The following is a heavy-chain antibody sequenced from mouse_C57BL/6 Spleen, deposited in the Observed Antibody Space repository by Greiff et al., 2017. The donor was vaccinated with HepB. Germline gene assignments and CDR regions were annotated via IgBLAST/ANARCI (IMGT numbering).Heavy chain of an antibody. CDR2: IYPSDSET. Sequence: QVQLKQPGAELVRPGSSVKLSCKASGYTFTSYWMDWVKQRPGQGLEWIGNIYPSDSETHYNQKFKDKATLTVDKSSSTAYMQLSSLTSEDSAVYYCARIYGFPGYFDYWGQGTTLTVSS. J-gene: IGHJ2*01. CDR1: GYTFTSYW. V-gene: IGHV1-61*01. CDR3: ARIYGFPGYFDY. D-gene: IGHD2-2*01.